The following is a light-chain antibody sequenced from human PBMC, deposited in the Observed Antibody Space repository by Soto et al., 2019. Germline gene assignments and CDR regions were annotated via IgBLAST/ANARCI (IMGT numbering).Light chain of an antibody. CDR2: KDS. J-gene: IGLJ1*01. CDR3: QSADSSGTYYV. Sequence: LTQPPSVSVSPGQTARITCSGDALPKQYAYWYQQKPGQAPVLVIYKDSERPSGIPERFSGSSSGTTVTLTISGVQAEDEADYYCQSADSSGTYYVFGTGTKV. CDR1: ALPKQY. V-gene: IGLV3-25*02.